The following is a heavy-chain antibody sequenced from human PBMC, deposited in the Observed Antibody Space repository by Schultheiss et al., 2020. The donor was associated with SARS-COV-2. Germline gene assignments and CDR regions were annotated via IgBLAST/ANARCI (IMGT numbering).Heavy chain of an antibody. CDR3: VHSAVLYTTSPLWSFDY. CDR2: IFWDDDK. D-gene: IGHD2-21*01. Sequence: SGPTLVKPTQTLTLTCTFSGFSLSTSGMCVSWIRQPPGKALEWLALIFWDDDKRYSPSLKSRLTISKDTSTNQVVLKMTNMDPVDTGTYWCVHSAVLYTTSPLWSFDYWGQGALVTVSS. V-gene: IGHV2-5*08. CDR1: GFSLSTSGMC. J-gene: IGHJ4*02.